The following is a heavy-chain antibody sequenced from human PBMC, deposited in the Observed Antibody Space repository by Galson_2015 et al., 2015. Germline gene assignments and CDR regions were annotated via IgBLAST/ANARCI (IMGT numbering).Heavy chain of an antibody. D-gene: IGHD2-2*01. V-gene: IGHV3-30-3*02. J-gene: IGHJ3*02. CDR1: GFAFSSYA. CDR3: AKIVVPAANDAFDI. Sequence: SLRLSCAASGFAFSSYAMHWVRQAPGKGLEWVAVISYDGSNKYYADSVKGRFTISRDNSKNTLYLQMNSLRAEDTAVYYCAKIVVPAANDAFDIWGQGTMVTVSS. CDR2: ISYDGSNK.